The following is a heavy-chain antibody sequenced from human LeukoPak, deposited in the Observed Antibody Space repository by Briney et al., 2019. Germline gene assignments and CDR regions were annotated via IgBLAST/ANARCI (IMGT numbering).Heavy chain of an antibody. CDR2: ISTTNSYI. CDR3: ARRATTERGHSYGLDY. D-gene: IGHD5-18*01. V-gene: IGHV3-21*01. CDR1: GFTFNTYS. J-gene: IGHJ4*02. Sequence: GGSLRLSCAASGFTFNTYSMNWARQAPGKGLEWVSSISTTNSYIYYADSVTGRFTISRDNAKNSLYLQMHSLRAEDTAVYYCARRATTERGHSYGLDYWGQGTLVTVSS.